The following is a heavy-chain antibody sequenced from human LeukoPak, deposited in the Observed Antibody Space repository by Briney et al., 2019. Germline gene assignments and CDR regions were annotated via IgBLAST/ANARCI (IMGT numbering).Heavy chain of an antibody. CDR3: ARDPSTLLPTDDS. Sequence: GGSLRLSCVGSGFNFMQYGMMWVRQAPAKGLEWVSTIHPSGINTHHADSVKGRFTISRDNSKNTLYLQMNSLRVEDTAIYYCARDPSTLLPTDDSWGQGTLVAASS. D-gene: IGHD2-2*01. V-gene: IGHV3-23*05. CDR2: IHPSGINT. CDR1: GFNFMQYG. J-gene: IGHJ4*02.